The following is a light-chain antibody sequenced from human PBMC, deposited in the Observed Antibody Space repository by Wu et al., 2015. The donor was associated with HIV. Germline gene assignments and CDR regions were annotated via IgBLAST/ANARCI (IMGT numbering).Light chain of an antibody. Sequence: EIVLTQSPGTLSLSPGERATLSCRASQTLSGNYLAWYQQKPGQAPRLLISGASNRASGIPDRFSGGGSGTDFTLTISRLEPEDFAVYYCQQYATSITFGQGTRLEIK. CDR2: GAS. V-gene: IGKV3-20*01. CDR1: QTLSGNY. J-gene: IGKJ5*01. CDR3: QQYATSIT.